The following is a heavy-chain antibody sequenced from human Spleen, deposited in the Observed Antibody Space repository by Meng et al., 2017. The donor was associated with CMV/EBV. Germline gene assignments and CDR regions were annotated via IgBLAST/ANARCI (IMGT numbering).Heavy chain of an antibody. D-gene: IGHD2-21*02. J-gene: IGHJ4*02. CDR3: ARDRDSSFADS. V-gene: IGHV3-53*01. Sequence: GGSLRLSCAASGFTFSSYAMSWVRQAPGKGLEWVSVIYRGGNTFYAGSVKGRFTISRDNSKNTLYLQMNSLRAEDTAVYYCARDRDSSFADSWGQGTLVTVSS. CDR2: IYRGGNT. CDR1: GFTFSSYA.